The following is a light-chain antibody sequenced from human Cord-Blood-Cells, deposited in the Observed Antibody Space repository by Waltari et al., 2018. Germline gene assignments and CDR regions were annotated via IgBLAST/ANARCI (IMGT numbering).Light chain of an antibody. J-gene: IGKJ1*01. CDR2: DAS. Sequence: DIVLTQSPATLSLSPGQTATLSCSASQSVSGYLAWYHQKPGQAPRLLIYDASNRATGIPARFSGSGSGTDFTLTISSLEPEDFAVYYCQQRSNLPPTFGQGTKVEIK. V-gene: IGKV3-11*01. CDR3: QQRSNLPPT. CDR1: QSVSGY.